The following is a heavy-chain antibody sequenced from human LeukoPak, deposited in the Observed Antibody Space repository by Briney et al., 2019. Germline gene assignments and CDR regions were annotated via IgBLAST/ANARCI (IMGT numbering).Heavy chain of an antibody. CDR2: INSDGSST. D-gene: IGHD6-13*01. J-gene: IGHJ4*02. CDR1: GFTFSSYW. CDR3: ASLNGIAAEGWAFDI. Sequence: GGSLRLSCAASGFTFSSYWMHWVRQAPGKGLVWVSRINSDGSSTSYADSVKGRFTISRDNAKNTLYLQMNSLRAEDTAVYYCASLNGIAAEGWAFDIWGQGTLVTVSS. V-gene: IGHV3-74*01.